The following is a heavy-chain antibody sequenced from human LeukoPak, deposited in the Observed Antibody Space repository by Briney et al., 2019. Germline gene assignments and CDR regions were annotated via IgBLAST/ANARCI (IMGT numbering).Heavy chain of an antibody. CDR3: FRHRPNIDYEDC. CDR2: IYRSGTT. J-gene: IGHJ4*02. Sequence: SQTLSLTWTVSAGSIGSGDYYWGWIRQPPGKSLEWIGYIYRSGTTYYNPSLKSRVSVSVDTSKNQFSLKLTSVTASDTAVYYYFRHRPNIDYEDCWGRGTLVTVSS. V-gene: IGHV4-30-4*01. CDR1: AGSIGSGDYY. D-gene: IGHD4-17*01.